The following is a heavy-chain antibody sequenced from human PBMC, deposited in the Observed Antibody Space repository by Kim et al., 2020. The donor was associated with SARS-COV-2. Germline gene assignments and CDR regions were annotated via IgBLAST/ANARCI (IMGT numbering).Heavy chain of an antibody. CDR3: ARYSSSSFYGMDV. Sequence: NPSLKSRVTISVDTSKNQFSLKLSSVTAADTAVYYCARYSSSSFYGMDVWGQGTTVTVSS. J-gene: IGHJ6*02. D-gene: IGHD6-6*01. V-gene: IGHV4-34*01.